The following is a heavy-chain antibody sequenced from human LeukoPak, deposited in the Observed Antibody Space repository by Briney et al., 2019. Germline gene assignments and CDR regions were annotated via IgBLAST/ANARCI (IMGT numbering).Heavy chain of an antibody. CDR1: GFTFSSYG. CDR2: IRYDGSNK. V-gene: IGHV3-30*02. D-gene: IGHD6-13*01. Sequence: PGGSLRLSCAASGFTFSSYGMHWVRQAPGKGLEWVAFIRYDGSNKYYADSVKGRFTISRDNSKNSLYLQMNSLRAEDTAVYYCARWQQLQALDSKAGFDYWGQGTLVTVSS. CDR3: ARWQQLQALDSKAGFDY. J-gene: IGHJ4*02.